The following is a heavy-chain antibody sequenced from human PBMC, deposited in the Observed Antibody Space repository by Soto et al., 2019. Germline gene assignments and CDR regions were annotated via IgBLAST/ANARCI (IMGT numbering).Heavy chain of an antibody. CDR2: MGYNGYT. J-gene: IGHJ6*02. CDR3: ARQGFGELHGLVDV. D-gene: IGHD3-10*01. CDR1: GGPMSNYY. V-gene: IGHV4-59*08. Sequence: QVQLQESGPGLVKPSETLSLTCTISGGPMSNYYRSWFRQPPGQGLEWIGYMGYNGYTRYNPSLRSRVTISLDTSKNQFSLNLSSVTAADTALYYCARQGFGELHGLVDVWGQGTTVTVSS.